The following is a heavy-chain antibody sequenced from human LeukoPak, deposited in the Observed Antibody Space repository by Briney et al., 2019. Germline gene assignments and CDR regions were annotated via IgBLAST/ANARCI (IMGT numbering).Heavy chain of an antibody. CDR1: GYTFTSYG. Sequence: ASVKISCKASGYTFTSYGISWVRQAPGQGLEWMGWISAYNGNTNYAQKLQGRVTMTTDTSTSTAYMELRSLRSDDTAVYYCARDPLPADPYYYGSGSADYWGQGTLVTVSS. J-gene: IGHJ4*02. V-gene: IGHV1-18*01. D-gene: IGHD3-10*01. CDR3: ARDPLPADPYYYGSGSADY. CDR2: ISAYNGNT.